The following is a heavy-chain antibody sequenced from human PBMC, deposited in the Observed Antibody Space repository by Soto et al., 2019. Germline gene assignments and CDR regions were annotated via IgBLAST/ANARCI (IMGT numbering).Heavy chain of an antibody. Sequence: PGGSLRLSCAASGFAFSSYAMHWVRQAPGKGLEWVTLISFDGSNNYYADSVKGRFTISRGNSRNTLYLQMNSLRAEDTAVYYCARDPGKYGDYPDYWGQGTLVTVSS. D-gene: IGHD4-17*01. V-gene: IGHV3-30-3*01. CDR2: ISFDGSNN. J-gene: IGHJ4*02. CDR1: GFAFSSYA. CDR3: ARDPGKYGDYPDY.